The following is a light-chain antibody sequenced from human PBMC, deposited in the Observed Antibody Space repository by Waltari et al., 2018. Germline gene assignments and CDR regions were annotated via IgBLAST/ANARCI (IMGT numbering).Light chain of an antibody. Sequence: QSALTQPAPMFGSPGQSITISCTGTSSDVKGFNFVSWYQHYPGKAPNLIIYDVANPPSLVSHRSSGSRSDNTASLTISGLQAEDEANYYCISYTNFNTRFGGGSKLTVL. CDR3: ISYTNFNTR. V-gene: IGLV2-14*03. J-gene: IGLJ2*01. CDR1: SSDVKGFNF. CDR2: DVA.